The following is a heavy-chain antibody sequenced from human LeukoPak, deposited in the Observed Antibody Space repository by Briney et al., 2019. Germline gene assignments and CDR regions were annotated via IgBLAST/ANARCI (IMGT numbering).Heavy chain of an antibody. Sequence: GGSLRLSCAASGFTFSSYALNWVRQAPGKGLEWVSYISISSSTLYYADSVKGRFTISRDNSKNTLYLQMNSLRAEDTAIYYCMAAAGYNYGQCWGQGTLVTVSS. D-gene: IGHD5-18*01. V-gene: IGHV3-48*01. CDR1: GFTFSSYA. CDR2: ISISSSTL. J-gene: IGHJ4*02. CDR3: MAAAGYNYGQC.